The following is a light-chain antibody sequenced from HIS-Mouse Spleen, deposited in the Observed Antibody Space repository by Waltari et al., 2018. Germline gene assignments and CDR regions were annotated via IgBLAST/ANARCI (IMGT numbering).Light chain of an antibody. CDR1: SGDVGSYHL. V-gene: IGLV2-23*01. CDR2: EGS. J-gene: IGLJ3*02. CDR3: CSYAGSSTWV. Sequence: QSALTQPASVSGSPGQSITIPCPGTSGDVGSYHLVPWYQQHPGKAPKLMIYEGSKRPSGVSNRFSGSKSGNTASLTISGLQAEDEADYYCCSYAGSSTWVFGGGTKLTVL.